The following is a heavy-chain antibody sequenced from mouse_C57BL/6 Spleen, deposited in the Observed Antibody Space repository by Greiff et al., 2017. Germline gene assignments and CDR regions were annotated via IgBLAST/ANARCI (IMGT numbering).Heavy chain of an antibody. V-gene: IGHV1-80*01. CDR1: GYAFSSYW. CDR2: IYPGDGDT. J-gene: IGHJ2*01. CDR3: ARRDSSGLFDY. Sequence: QVQLQQSGAELVKPGASVKISCKASGYAFSSYWMNWVKQRPGKGLEWIGQIYPGDGDTNYNGKFKGKATLTADKSSSTAYMQLSSLTSEDSAVYFCARRDSSGLFDYWGQGTTLTVSS. D-gene: IGHD3-2*02.